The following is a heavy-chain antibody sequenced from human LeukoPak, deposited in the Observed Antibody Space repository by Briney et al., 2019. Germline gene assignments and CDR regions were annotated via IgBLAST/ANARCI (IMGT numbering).Heavy chain of an antibody. CDR1: GFTFSSYA. CDR3: ARDSVKDYGDYGGSFDY. Sequence: GGSLRLSCAASGFTFSSYAMHWVRQAPGKGLEWVAVISYDGSNKYYADSVKGRFTISGDNSKNTLYLQMNSLRAEDTAVYYCARDSVKDYGDYGGSFDYWGRGTLVTVSS. CDR2: ISYDGSNK. J-gene: IGHJ4*02. V-gene: IGHV3-30*04. D-gene: IGHD4-17*01.